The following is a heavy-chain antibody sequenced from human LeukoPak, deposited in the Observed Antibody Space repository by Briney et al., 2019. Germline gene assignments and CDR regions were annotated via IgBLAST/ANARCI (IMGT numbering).Heavy chain of an antibody. CDR1: GGSISNYY. CDR3: ASHRSSGYYYYFDY. Sequence: SETLSLTCTVSGGSISNYYWSWIRQPPGKGLEWIGYIYYSESTNYNPSLKSRVTISVDTSKNQFSLNLSSVTAADTAVYYCASHRSSGYYYYFDYWGQGTLVTVSS. CDR2: IYYSEST. J-gene: IGHJ4*02. V-gene: IGHV4-59*01. D-gene: IGHD3-22*01.